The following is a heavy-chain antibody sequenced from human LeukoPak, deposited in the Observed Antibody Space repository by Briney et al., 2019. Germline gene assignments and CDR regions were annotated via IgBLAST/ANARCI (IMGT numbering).Heavy chain of an antibody. CDR1: GFTFDDYG. D-gene: IGHD6-19*01. CDR2: INWNGGST. CDR3: ARDSPYPIAVAGTFDY. J-gene: IGHJ4*02. V-gene: IGHV3-20*04. Sequence: GGPLRLSCAASGFTFDDYGMSWVRQAPGKGLEWVSGINWNGGSTGYADSVKGRFTISRDNAKNSLYLQMNSLRAEDTALYYCARDSPYPIAVAGTFDYWGQGTLVTVSS.